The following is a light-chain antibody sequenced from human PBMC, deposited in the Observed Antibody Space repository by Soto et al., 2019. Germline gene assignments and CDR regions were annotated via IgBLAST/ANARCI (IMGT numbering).Light chain of an antibody. V-gene: IGLV2-14*01. CDR1: SSDVGGYNY. CDR3: SSSTRSSTL. Sequence: QSALTQPASVSGSPGQSITISCTGTSSDVGGYNYVSWYQQHPGKAPKLMIYAVTDRPSGVSSRFSGSKSGNTASLTISGLKAEDQDDYYCSSSTRSSTLFGTGTKVTV. J-gene: IGLJ1*01. CDR2: AVT.